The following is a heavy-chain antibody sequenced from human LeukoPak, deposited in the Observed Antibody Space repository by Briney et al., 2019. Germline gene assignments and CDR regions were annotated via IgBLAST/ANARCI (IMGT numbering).Heavy chain of an antibody. CDR2: IYYSGST. CDR1: GGSISSSSYS. CDR3: ARHAAGTDY. V-gene: IGHV4-39*01. D-gene: IGHD6-13*01. J-gene: IGHJ4*02. Sequence: SETLSLTCTVSGGSISSSSYSWGWIRQPPGKGLEWIGSIYYSGSTYYNPSLKSRVTISVDTSKNQFSLKLSSVTAADTAVYYCARHAAGTDYWGQGTLVTVSS.